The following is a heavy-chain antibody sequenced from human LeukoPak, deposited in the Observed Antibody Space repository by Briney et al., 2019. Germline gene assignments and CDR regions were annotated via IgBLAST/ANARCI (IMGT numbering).Heavy chain of an antibody. J-gene: IGHJ5*02. CDR1: GYTFTSYY. V-gene: IGHV1-46*01. D-gene: IGHD1-1*01. CDR3: ARDFGYNWKANWFDP. Sequence: ASVKVSCKASGYTFTSYYMHWVRQAPGQGLEWMGIINLSGGTTYYAQKFQGRVTMTNDMSTSTVYMELSSLRSEDTAVYYCARDFGYNWKANWFDPWGQGTLVTVS. CDR2: INLSGGTT.